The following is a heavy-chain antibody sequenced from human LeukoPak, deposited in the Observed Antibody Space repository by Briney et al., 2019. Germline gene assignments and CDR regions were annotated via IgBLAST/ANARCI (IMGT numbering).Heavy chain of an antibody. Sequence: ASVKVSCKASGYTFTTYGISWVRQAPGQGLEWMGWISPYNGNKHYAQKLQGRVTMTTDTSTSTAYMEVRSLKSDDTGVYYCARDQGTMVRGVTVYWGQGTLVTVSS. D-gene: IGHD3-10*01. CDR2: ISPYNGNK. CDR3: ARDQGTMVRGVTVY. J-gene: IGHJ4*02. V-gene: IGHV1-18*01. CDR1: GYTFTTYG.